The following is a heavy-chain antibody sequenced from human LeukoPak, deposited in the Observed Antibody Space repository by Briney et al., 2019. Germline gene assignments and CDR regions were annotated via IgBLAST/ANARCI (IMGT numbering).Heavy chain of an antibody. CDR1: GGSISSSSYY. CDR3: ARQVAAAGFSTEYFQH. V-gene: IGHV4-39*01. Sequence: SETLSFTCTDSGGSISSSSYYWGWMRQPPGKGLAWLGSIYYSGSTYYNPSLKSRVPISVDTSKNQFSLKLGSVTAADTALYYCARQVAAAGFSTEYFQHWGQGTLVTVSS. D-gene: IGHD6-13*01. J-gene: IGHJ1*01. CDR2: IYYSGST.